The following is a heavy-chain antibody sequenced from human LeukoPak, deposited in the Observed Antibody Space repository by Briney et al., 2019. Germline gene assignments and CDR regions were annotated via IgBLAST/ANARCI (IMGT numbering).Heavy chain of an antibody. J-gene: IGHJ4*02. CDR2: ISGSGGST. CDR1: GFTFSSYA. D-gene: IGHD3-22*01. CDR3: AKFSRDSITMIVVTD. Sequence: PGGSLRLPCAASGFTFSSYAMSWVRQAPGKGLEWVSTISGSGGSTYYADSVKGRFTISRDNSKNTLYLQMNSLRAEDTAVYYCAKFSRDSITMIVVTDWGQGTLVTVSS. V-gene: IGHV3-23*01.